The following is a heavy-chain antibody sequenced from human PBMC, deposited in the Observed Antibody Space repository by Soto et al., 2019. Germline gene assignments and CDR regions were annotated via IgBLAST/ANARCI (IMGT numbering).Heavy chain of an antibody. CDR3: ARVGYCSSTSCYTSYYYYYGMDV. CDR2: IKQDGSEK. J-gene: IGHJ6*02. CDR1: GFTFSSYW. Sequence: GGSLRLSCAASGFTFSSYWMSWVRQAPGKGLEWVANIKQDGSEKYYVDSVKGRFTISRDNAKNSLYLQMNSLRAEDTAVYYCARVGYCSSTSCYTSYYYYYGMDVWGQGTTVTVSS. D-gene: IGHD2-2*02. V-gene: IGHV3-7*04.